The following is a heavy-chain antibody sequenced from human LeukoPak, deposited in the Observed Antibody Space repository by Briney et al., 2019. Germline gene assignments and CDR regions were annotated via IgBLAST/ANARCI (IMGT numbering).Heavy chain of an antibody. Sequence: PGGSLRVSCATSGLTVSTNYMSWVRQTPGKGLELVALIYSDGTTHYAGSVRGRFTISRDNSKNTVDLQMNSLRDEDTAIYYCARRTGRYFGSGSAYGMDVWGGGTTVTVSS. J-gene: IGHJ6*04. CDR3: ARRTGRYFGSGSAYGMDV. D-gene: IGHD3-10*01. CDR1: GLTVSTNY. V-gene: IGHV3-53*03. CDR2: IYSDGTT.